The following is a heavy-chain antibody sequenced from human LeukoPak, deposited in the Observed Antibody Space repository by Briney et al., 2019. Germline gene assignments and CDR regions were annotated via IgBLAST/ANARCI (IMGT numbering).Heavy chain of an antibody. V-gene: IGHV4-31*03. CDR3: ASYTRSYYYDSSGYSTKAYFDY. J-gene: IGHJ4*02. Sequence: PSETLSLTCTVSGGSISSGGYYWSWIRQHPGKGLEWIGYIYYSGSTYYNPSLKSRVTISVDTSKNQFSLKLSSVTAADTAVYYCASYTRSYYYDSSGYSTKAYFDYWGQGTLVTVSS. D-gene: IGHD3-22*01. CDR2: IYYSGST. CDR1: GGSISSGGYY.